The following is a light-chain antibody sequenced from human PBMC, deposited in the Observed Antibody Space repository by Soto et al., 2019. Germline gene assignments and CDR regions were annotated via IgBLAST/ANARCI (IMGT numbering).Light chain of an antibody. Sequence: DIPMTQSPSSLSASVGDRVTITCRASQEFNDNLAWYQHKPGKVPELLIYAVSTLQSGVPSLFSGGGSGSDFTLTISSLQPEDVATYYCQKYNSAPQTFGPWTKFEI. CDR3: QKYNSAPQT. V-gene: IGKV1-27*01. J-gene: IGKJ1*01. CDR1: QEFNDN. CDR2: AVS.